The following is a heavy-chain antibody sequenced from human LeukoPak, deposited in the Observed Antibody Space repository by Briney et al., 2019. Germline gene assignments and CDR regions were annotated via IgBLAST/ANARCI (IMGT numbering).Heavy chain of an antibody. Sequence: SETLSLTCTVSGGSISSGSYYWSWIGQPAGKGLEWIGRIYTSGSTNYNPSLKSRVTISVDTSKNQFSLKLSSVTAADTAVYYCARGVLEWLSFDYWGQGTLVTVSS. CDR3: ARGVLEWLSFDY. J-gene: IGHJ4*02. CDR2: IYTSGST. CDR1: GGSISSGSYY. D-gene: IGHD3-3*01. V-gene: IGHV4-61*02.